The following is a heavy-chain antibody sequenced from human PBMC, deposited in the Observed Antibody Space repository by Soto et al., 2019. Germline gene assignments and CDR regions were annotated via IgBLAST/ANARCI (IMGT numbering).Heavy chain of an antibody. J-gene: IGHJ4*02. CDR2: ISGTSNYI. CDR3: AKGQYPLGYLDY. V-gene: IGHV3-21*04. Sequence: GGSLRLSCAASGFTFSTSDMNWVRQAPGKGLEWVSSISGTSNYIYYVDSVKGRFTISRDNAKNSLYLQMNSLRPEDTALYYCAKGQYPLGYLDYWGQGTLVTVS. D-gene: IGHD2-2*01. CDR1: GFTFSTSD.